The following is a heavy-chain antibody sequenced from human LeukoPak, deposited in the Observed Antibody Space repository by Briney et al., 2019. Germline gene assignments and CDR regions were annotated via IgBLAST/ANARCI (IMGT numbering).Heavy chain of an antibody. CDR3: ARLKAQQLVFFSESYYYYYGMDV. CDR1: GGSFSGYY. CDR2: INHSGST. J-gene: IGHJ6*02. D-gene: IGHD6-13*01. V-gene: IGHV4-34*01. Sequence: SETLSLTCAVSGGSFSGYYWSWIRQPPGKGLEWIGEINHSGSTNYNPSLMSRVTISVDPSKNQFSLKLSSVTAADTAVYYCARLKAQQLVFFSESYYYYYGMDVWGQGTTITVSS.